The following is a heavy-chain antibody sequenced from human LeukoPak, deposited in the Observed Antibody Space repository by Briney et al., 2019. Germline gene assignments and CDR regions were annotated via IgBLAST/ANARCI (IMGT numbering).Heavy chain of an antibody. J-gene: IGHJ6*03. Sequence: GGSLRLSCAASGFTFSSYSMNWVRQAPGKGLEWVSGINWNGGSAGYADSVKGRFTISRDNAKNSLYLQMNSLRAEDTALYYCAGDCCGRSHYYYYYLDVWGKGTKVTGSS. CDR1: GFTFSSYS. CDR3: AGDCCGRSHYYYYYLDV. CDR2: INWNGGSA. V-gene: IGHV3-20*04. D-gene: IGHD2-21*01.